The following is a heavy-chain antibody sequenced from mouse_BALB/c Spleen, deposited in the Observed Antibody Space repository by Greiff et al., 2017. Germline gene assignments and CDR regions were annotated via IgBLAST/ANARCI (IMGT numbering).Heavy chain of an antibody. CDR3: ARSGTNAMDY. CDR1: GFTFSSFG. V-gene: IGHV5-17*02. J-gene: IGHJ4*01. CDR2: ISSGSSTI. Sequence: EVQVVESGGGLVQPGGSRKFSCAASGFTFSSFGMHWVRQAPEKGLEWVAYISSGSSTIYYADTVKGRFTISRDNPKNTLFLQMTSLRSEDTAMYYCARSGTNAMDYWGQGTSVTVSS. D-gene: IGHD4-1*01.